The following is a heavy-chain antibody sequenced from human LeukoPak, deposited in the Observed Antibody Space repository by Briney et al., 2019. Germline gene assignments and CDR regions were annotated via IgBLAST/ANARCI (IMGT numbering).Heavy chain of an antibody. CDR1: GFTFTSYN. J-gene: IGHJ4*02. D-gene: IGHD6-13*01. V-gene: IGHV3-21*01. Sequence: PGGSLRLSCAASGFTFTSYNVNWVRQAPGKGLEWVSSISTTSSYIYYADSVKGRFTISRDNAKNSAYLQMSGLRAEDAAVYYCAASRRAGIHPLDYWGQGTVVTVSS. CDR3: AASRRAGIHPLDY. CDR2: ISTTSSYI.